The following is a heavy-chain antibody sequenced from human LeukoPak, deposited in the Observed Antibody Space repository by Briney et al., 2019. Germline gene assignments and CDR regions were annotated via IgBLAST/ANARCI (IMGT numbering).Heavy chain of an antibody. CDR1: GDSVTSGAYY. CDR3: ARATENISRDALDV. D-gene: IGHD2/OR15-2a*01. CDR2: IYYSGRT. Sequence: NSSETLSLTCTVTGDSVTSGAYYWTWIRQHPGKGLEWIGYIYYSGRTYYNPSLMSRVTISLDTSKNQFSLKLSSVTAADTAVYYCARATENISRDALDVWGQGTTVTVSS. J-gene: IGHJ6*02. V-gene: IGHV4-31*03.